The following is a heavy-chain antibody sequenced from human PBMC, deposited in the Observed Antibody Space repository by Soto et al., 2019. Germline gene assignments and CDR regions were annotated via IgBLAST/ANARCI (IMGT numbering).Heavy chain of an antibody. Sequence: SETLSLTCTVSGGSISSGNYYWSWIRQPPGKGLEWIGYIYYSGNPYYNPSLKSRVTISVDTSKNQFSLKLSSVTAADTALYYCAREARGMNYYYGMDVWGQGTKVTAP. CDR3: AREARGMNYYYGMDV. V-gene: IGHV4-30-4*01. J-gene: IGHJ6*02. CDR2: IYYSGNP. D-gene: IGHD3-16*01. CDR1: GGSISSGNYY.